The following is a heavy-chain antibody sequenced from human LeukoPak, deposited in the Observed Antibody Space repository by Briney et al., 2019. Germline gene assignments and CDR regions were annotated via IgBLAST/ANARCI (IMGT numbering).Heavy chain of an antibody. CDR3: ARVHPDGYSAY. CDR1: GGSIISYY. Sequence: SETLSLTCTVSGGSIISYYWSWIRQPPAKGLEGIGYIHYSGSTKYNPSLKSRVTISLDTSNNRFSLKLSSVTAADTAVYFCARVHPDGYSAYWGQGILVTVSS. D-gene: IGHD5-24*01. J-gene: IGHJ4*02. CDR2: IHYSGST. V-gene: IGHV4-59*01.